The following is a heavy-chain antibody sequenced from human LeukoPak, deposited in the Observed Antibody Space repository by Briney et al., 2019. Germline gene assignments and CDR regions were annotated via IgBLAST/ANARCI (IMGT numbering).Heavy chain of an antibody. D-gene: IGHD6-13*01. CDR1: GFTFNSYA. J-gene: IGHJ4*02. CDR2: ISGSGGST. V-gene: IGHV3-23*01. CDR3: AKGAAAPGTLDY. Sequence: PGGSLRLSCAASGFTFNSYAMSWVRQARGRGRECVSAISGSGGSTYSADSVKGRFTISRDNSKNTLYLQMNSLRPEDTAVYYCAKGAAAPGTLDYWGQGTLVTVSS.